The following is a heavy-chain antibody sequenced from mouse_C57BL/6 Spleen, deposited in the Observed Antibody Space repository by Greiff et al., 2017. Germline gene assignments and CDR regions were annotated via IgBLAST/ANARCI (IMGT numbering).Heavy chain of an antibody. CDR1: GYAFSSSW. D-gene: IGHD4-1*02. J-gene: IGHJ2*01. V-gene: IGHV1-82*01. Sequence: QVQLKESGPELVKPGASVKISCKASGYAFSSSWMNWVKQRPGKGLEWIGRIYPGDGDTNYNGKFKGKATLTADKSSSTAYMQLSSLTSEDSAVYFCAQLGRDYWGQGTTLTVSS. CDR3: AQLGRDY. CDR2: IYPGDGDT.